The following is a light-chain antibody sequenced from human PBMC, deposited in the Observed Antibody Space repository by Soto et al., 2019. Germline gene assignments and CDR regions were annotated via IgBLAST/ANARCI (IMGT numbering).Light chain of an antibody. J-gene: IGKJ5*01. CDR1: QSIVTY. V-gene: IGKV1-39*01. Sequence: DIQMTQSPSSLSASVGDRVTITCRASQSIVTYLNWYLQKPGKAPKLLIYAASTLQSGVPSRFSGSGSGTDFTLTISCLQSEDFATYYCQQYYSYPSTFGQGTRLEIK. CDR3: QQYYSYPST. CDR2: AAS.